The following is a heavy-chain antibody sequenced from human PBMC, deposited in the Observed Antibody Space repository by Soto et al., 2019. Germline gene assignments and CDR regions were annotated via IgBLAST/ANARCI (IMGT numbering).Heavy chain of an antibody. CDR1: GYTFTRYT. CDR2: INPDNGNT. J-gene: IGHJ5*02. CDR3: ARGIATGQLDP. D-gene: IGHD2-15*01. Sequence: GASVKVSCKGSGYTFTRYTMNGVRQAPGQRLEWMGWINPDNGNTKSSQKFQDRVVITRDTSASTAYMDLSSLRSEDTAVYYCARGIATGQLDPWGQGTLVTVSS. V-gene: IGHV1-3*01.